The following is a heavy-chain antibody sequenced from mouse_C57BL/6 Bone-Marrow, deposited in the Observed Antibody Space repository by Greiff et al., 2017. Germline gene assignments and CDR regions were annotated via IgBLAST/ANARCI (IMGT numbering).Heavy chain of an antibody. CDR2: ISDGGSYT. CDR1: GFTFSSYA. V-gene: IGHV5-4*01. CDR3: AIDFRGYFFDY. J-gene: IGHJ2*01. Sequence: EVLLVESGGGLVKPGGSLKLSCAASGFTFSSYAMSWVRQTPEKRLEWVATISDGGSYTYYPDNVKGRCTISRDNAKNNLYLQMSHLKSEDTAMYYCAIDFRGYFFDYWGQGTTLTVSS.